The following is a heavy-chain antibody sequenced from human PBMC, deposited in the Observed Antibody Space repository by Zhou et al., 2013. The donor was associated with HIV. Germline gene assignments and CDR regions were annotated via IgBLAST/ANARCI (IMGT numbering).Heavy chain of an antibody. CDR3: AREESGSSSYYGMGR. CDR1: GYTFTTYG. Sequence: QVQLVQSGAEVKKPGASVKVSCKASGYTFTTYGVSWVRQAPGQGLEWMGWISAYSGNTNYAQKFQGRVTMTIDTSTNTAYMELKSLRSDDTAVYYCAREESGSSSYYGMGRLGPRGPRSPSP. D-gene: IGHD1-26*01. V-gene: IGHV1-18*01. J-gene: IGHJ6*02. CDR2: ISAYSGNT.